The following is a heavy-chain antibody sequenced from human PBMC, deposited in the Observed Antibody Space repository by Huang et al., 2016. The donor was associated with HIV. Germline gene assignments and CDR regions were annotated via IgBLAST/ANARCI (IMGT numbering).Heavy chain of an antibody. D-gene: IGHD3-10*01. CDR2: IYPGDSDT. J-gene: IGHJ4*02. Sequence: EVHLVQSGAEVKEPGESLKISCQASGYNFDRYWIGWVRQMPGKGLEWMGVIYPGDSDTRYDPSCQGQVTISADQSINTAYLQWSSLKASDTAIYFCARQGLWLPPTDPFDYWGQGTPVTVSA. CDR3: ARQGLWLPPTDPFDY. V-gene: IGHV5-51*01. CDR1: GYNFDRYW.